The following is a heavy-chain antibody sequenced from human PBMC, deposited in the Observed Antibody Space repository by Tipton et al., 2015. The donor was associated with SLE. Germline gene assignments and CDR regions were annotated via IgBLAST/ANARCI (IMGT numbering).Heavy chain of an antibody. V-gene: IGHV4-39*01. CDR2: IYYSGRT. Sequence: TLSLTCKVSGGSISSHYWAWIRQPPGKGLEWIGTIYYSGRTYYNPSLKGRVTISVDTSKNQSSLKLSSVTAADTAVYYCARGKISWAIFVVRNYFDSWGQGTLVTVSS. D-gene: IGHD2-21*01. CDR3: ARGKISWAIFVVRNYFDS. CDR1: GGSISSHY. J-gene: IGHJ4*02.